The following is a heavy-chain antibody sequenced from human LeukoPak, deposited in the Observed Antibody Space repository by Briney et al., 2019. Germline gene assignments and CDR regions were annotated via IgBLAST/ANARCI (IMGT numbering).Heavy chain of an antibody. CDR2: IYYSGTT. D-gene: IGHD4-17*01. CDR1: GGSISSSPYY. Sequence: SETLSLTCTVSGGSISSSPYYWGWIRQPPGKGLEWIGSIYYSGTTHYNPSLESRVTISVDTSKNQFSLKLSSVTAADTAVYYCAREDDYGYYGDAFDIWGQGTMVTVSS. CDR3: AREDDYGYYGDAFDI. J-gene: IGHJ3*02. V-gene: IGHV4-39*07.